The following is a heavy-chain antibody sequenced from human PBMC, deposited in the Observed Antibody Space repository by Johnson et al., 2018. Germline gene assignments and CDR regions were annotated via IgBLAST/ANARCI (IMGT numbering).Heavy chain of an antibody. V-gene: IGHV3-30-3*01. CDR1: GFTFSSYA. CDR3: ARGSSHEAFDI. D-gene: IGHD6-13*01. CDR2: IAYDGSNK. Sequence: QVQLVQSGGGVVQPGRSLRLSCAASGFTFSSYAMHWVRQAPGTGLEWVAVIAYDGSNKYDVDSVKGRFTIYRDNSKNTLYLQMNSLRAEDMAVYYWARGSSHEAFDIWGQGTMVTVSS. J-gene: IGHJ3*02.